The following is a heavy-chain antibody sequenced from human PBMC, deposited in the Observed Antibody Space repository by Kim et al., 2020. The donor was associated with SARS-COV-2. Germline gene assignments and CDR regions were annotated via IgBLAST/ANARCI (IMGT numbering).Heavy chain of an antibody. V-gene: IGHV4-59*01. D-gene: IGHD5-18*01. CDR2: T. J-gene: IGHJ4*02. CDR3: ARVTYTAMVF. Sequence: TNYNPSLKSRVTISVDTSKNQFSLKLSSVTAADTAVYYCARVTYTAMVFGGQGTLVTVSS.